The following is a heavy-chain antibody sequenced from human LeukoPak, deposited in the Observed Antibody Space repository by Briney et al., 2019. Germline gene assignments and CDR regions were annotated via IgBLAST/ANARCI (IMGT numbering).Heavy chain of an antibody. D-gene: IGHD4-23*01. CDR1: GYTYTAYY. V-gene: IGHV1-2*02. CDR3: VRGPDYGGTIDY. Sequence: ASVKVSRKASGYTYTAYYMHWVRQAPGQGLEWMGWINPHNGGTKYAQKFQGRVTMTRDTSISTAYMELSSLSSDDTAVYHCVRGPDYGGTIDYWGQGTLVTVSS. CDR2: INPHNGGT. J-gene: IGHJ4*02.